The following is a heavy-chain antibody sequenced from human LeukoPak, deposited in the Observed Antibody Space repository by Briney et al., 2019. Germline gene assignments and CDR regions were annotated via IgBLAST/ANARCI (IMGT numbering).Heavy chain of an antibody. V-gene: IGHV3-7*01. Sequence: GGSLRLSCAASGFTLSTYAVYWVRQAPGKGLEWVANIKQDGSEKYYVASVKGRFTISRDNAKNSLYLQMNSLRAEDTAVYYCARDSSGSLPFQHWGQGTLVTVSS. CDR1: GFTLSTYA. D-gene: IGHD1-26*01. J-gene: IGHJ1*01. CDR2: IKQDGSEK. CDR3: ARDSSGSLPFQH.